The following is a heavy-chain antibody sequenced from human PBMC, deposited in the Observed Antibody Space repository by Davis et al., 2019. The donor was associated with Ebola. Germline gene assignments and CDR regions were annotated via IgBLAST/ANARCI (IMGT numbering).Heavy chain of an antibody. J-gene: IGHJ4*02. Sequence: PGGSLRLSCTVSGFTVSNDWVSWVRQAPGKGLDWVGHIKSLGDGGTTEYAAPVKGRFIISRDVSRNTVFLQMNSLKSEDTAIYYCTMRRDYYDGSDAVLDYWGQGTLVAVSS. V-gene: IGHV3-15*01. CDR2: IKSLGDGGTT. D-gene: IGHD3-22*01. CDR1: GFTVSNDW. CDR3: TMRRDYYDGSDAVLDY.